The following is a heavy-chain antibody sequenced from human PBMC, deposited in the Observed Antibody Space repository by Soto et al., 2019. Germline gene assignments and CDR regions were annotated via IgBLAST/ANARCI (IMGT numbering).Heavy chain of an antibody. J-gene: IGHJ4*02. CDR3: AKRDSGGGKSKFYFDY. CDR2: ISPSGDST. V-gene: IGHV3-23*01. CDR1: GFTFSSYV. D-gene: IGHD6-25*01. Sequence: GGSLRLSCAASGFTFSSYVMSWVRQAPGKGLEWVSVISPSGDSTYYADSVKGRFTISRDNSKNTLYLQMNSLRAEDTALYYCAKRDSGGGKSKFYFDYWGQGTLVTVSS.